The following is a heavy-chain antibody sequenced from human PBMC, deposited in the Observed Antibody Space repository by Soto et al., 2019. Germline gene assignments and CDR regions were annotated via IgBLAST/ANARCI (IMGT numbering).Heavy chain of an antibody. CDR1: GGSISSYY. Sequence: SETLSLACTVSGGSISSYYWSWIRQPPGKGLEWIGYIYYSGSTNYNPSLKSRVTISVDTSKNQFSLKLSSVTAADTAVYYCARERGGVAVAGTGLRYFAYWGQGTLVTVSS. V-gene: IGHV4-59*01. J-gene: IGHJ4*02. D-gene: IGHD6-19*01. CDR2: IYYSGST. CDR3: ARERGGVAVAGTGLRYFAY.